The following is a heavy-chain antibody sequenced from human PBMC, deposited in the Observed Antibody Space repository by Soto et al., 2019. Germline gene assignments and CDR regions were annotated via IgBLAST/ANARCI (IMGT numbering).Heavy chain of an antibody. Sequence: QVQLVESGGGLVKPGGSLRLSCAASGFTFSDYYMSWIRQAPGKGLEWVSYISSSSSYTNYADSVKGRFTISRDNAKNSLYLQMNSLRAEDTAVYYCARVEWGDSSGPSIHFDYWGQGTLVTVSS. D-gene: IGHD3-22*01. CDR3: ARVEWGDSSGPSIHFDY. CDR1: GFTFSDYY. CDR2: ISSSSSYT. J-gene: IGHJ4*02. V-gene: IGHV3-11*06.